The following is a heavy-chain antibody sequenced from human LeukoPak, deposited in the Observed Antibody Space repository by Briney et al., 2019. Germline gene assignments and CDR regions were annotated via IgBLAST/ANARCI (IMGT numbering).Heavy chain of an antibody. CDR2: IYYSGST. CDR3: ARVLDDILTGYDDAFDI. CDR1: GGSISSSSYY. J-gene: IGHJ3*02. V-gene: IGHV4-61*05. Sequence: SETLSLTCTVSGGSISSSSYYWGWIRQPPGKGLEWIGYIYYSGSTNYNPSLKSRVTISVDTSKNQFSLKLSSVTAADTAVYYCARVLDDILTGYDDAFDIWGQGTMVTVSS. D-gene: IGHD3-9*01.